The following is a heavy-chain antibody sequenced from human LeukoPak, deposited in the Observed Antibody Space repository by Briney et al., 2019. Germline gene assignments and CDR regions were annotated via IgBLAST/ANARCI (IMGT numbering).Heavy chain of an antibody. CDR1: GFTFSSYG. V-gene: IGHV3-30*02. D-gene: IGHD6-19*01. CDR2: IRYDGNNK. J-gene: IGHJ3*02. Sequence: GGSLRLSCAASGFTFSSYGMHWVRQAPGKGLEWVAFIRYDGNNKYYADSVKGRFTISRDNSKNTLYLQVNSLRAEDTAVYYCAKDKSSGWVLGAFDIWGQGTMVTVSS. CDR3: AKDKSSGWVLGAFDI.